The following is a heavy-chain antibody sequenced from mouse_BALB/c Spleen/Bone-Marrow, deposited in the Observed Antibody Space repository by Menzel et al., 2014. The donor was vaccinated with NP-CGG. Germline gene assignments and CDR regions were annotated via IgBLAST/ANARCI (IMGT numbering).Heavy chain of an antibody. CDR3: AKHRSVYPYAMDY. J-gene: IGHJ4*01. D-gene: IGHD2-10*02. CDR1: GFSLSDYG. V-gene: IGHV2-6-5*01. Sequence: VMLVESGPGLVAPSQSLSIPCTVSGFSLSDYGLSWIRQSPGKGLEWLGVIWGGGKEYYNSVLKSRLSINKDNSKSQVFLKMYSLQTDDTAIYYCAKHRSVYPYAMDYWGQGTSVTVSS. CDR2: IWGGGKE.